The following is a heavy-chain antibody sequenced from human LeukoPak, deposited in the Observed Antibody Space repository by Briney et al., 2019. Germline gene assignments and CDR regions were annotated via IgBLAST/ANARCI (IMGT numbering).Heavy chain of an antibody. CDR1: GFTFRTYA. D-gene: IGHD4-17*01. V-gene: IGHV3-23*01. Sequence: GGSLRLSCTASGFTFRTYAMIWVRQAPGKGLEWVSAIRAGGDTTVYADAVRGRFTISRDNSNNALYLQMNELRADDTAVYYCARDPNGDYIGAFDFWGQGTMVAVSS. J-gene: IGHJ3*01. CDR2: IRAGGDTT. CDR3: ARDPNGDYIGAFDF.